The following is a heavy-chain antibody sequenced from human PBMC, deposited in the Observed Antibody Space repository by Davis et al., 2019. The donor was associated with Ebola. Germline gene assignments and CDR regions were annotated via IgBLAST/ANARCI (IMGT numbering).Heavy chain of an antibody. J-gene: IGHJ6*02. CDR3: AKGGVVVVAAAHYGMDV. V-gene: IGHV3-23*01. CDR1: GFTFSSYA. D-gene: IGHD2-15*01. CDR2: ISGSGGST. Sequence: PGGSLRLSCAASGFTFSSYAMSWVRQAPGKGLEWVSAISGSGGSTYYADSVKGRFTISRDNSKNTLYLQMNSLRAEDTAVYYCAKGGVVVVAAAHYGMDVWGQGTTVTVSS.